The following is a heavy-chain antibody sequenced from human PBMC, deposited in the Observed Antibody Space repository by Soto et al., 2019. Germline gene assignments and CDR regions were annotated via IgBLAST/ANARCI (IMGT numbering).Heavy chain of an antibody. V-gene: IGHV4-4*07. CDR3: ARGPRGYVYYHGMDV. D-gene: IGHD3-10*01. CDR2: IDTSGTT. Sequence: ASETLSLTCTVPSRSISSYYCSWIRQSAGKGLEWIGRIDTSGTTNYNPSLRSRVAMSVDASKNQFSLNLSSVTAADTAVYFCARGPRGYVYYHGMDVWGQGTTVTVS. CDR1: SRSISSYY. J-gene: IGHJ6*02.